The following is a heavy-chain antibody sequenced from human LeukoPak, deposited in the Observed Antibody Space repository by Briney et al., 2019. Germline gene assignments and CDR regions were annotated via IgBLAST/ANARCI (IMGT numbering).Heavy chain of an antibody. CDR2: MNPNSGRR. D-gene: IGHD3-16*02. CDR3: ARGLRSDY. CDR1: GYTFSNYG. J-gene: IGHJ4*02. V-gene: IGHV1-8*01. Sequence: ASVKVSCKASGYTFSNYGINWVRQAPGQGLEWMGWMNPNSGRRVYAQKFQGRVTMTRNSSINTAYMELTSLRSDDTAVYCCARGLRSDYWGQGTLVTVSS.